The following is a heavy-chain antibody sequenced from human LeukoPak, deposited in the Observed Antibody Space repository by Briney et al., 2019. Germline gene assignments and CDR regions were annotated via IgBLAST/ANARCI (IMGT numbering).Heavy chain of an antibody. V-gene: IGHV4-61*02. CDR3: ARSERTVIILGY. CDR1: GGSISSGSYY. CDR2: IYTSGST. Sequence: SETLSLTCTVSGGSISSGSYYWSWIRQPAGKGLEWIGRIYTSGSTNYNPPLKSRVTISVDTSKNQFSLKLSSVTAADTAVYYCARSERTVIILGYWGQGTLVTVSS. D-gene: IGHD3-16*02. J-gene: IGHJ4*02.